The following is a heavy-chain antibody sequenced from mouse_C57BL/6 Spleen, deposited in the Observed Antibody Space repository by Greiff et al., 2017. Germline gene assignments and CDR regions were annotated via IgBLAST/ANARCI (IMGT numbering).Heavy chain of an antibody. CDR1: GFTFTDYY. J-gene: IGHJ3*01. CDR3: ARYDRGFAY. CDR2: IRNKANGYTT. Sequence: EVKLMESGGGLVQPGGSLSLSCAASGFTFTDYYMSCVRQPPGKALEWLGFIRNKANGYTTEYSASVKGRFTISRDNSQSILYLQMNALRAEDSATYYCARYDRGFAYWGQGTLVTVSA. V-gene: IGHV7-3*01.